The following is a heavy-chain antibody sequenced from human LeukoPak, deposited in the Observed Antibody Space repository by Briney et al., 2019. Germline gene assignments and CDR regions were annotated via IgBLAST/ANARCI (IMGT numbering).Heavy chain of an antibody. Sequence: GGSLRLSCAASEFSVGSNYMTWVRQAPGKGLEWVSLIYSGGSTYYADSVKGRFTISRDNSKNTLYLQMNSLRAEDTAVYYCASIAGGSGSYLSYWGQGTLVTVSS. CDR3: ASIAGGSGSYLSY. V-gene: IGHV3-66*01. CDR2: IYSGGST. J-gene: IGHJ4*02. CDR1: EFSVGSNY. D-gene: IGHD3-10*01.